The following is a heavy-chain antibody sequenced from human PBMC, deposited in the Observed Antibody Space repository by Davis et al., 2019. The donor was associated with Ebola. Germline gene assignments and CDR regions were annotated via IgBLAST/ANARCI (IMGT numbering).Heavy chain of an antibody. CDR3: AGFTGKFQLLPFDP. J-gene: IGHJ5*02. CDR1: GYTFTGYY. CDR2: INPNSGGT. Sequence: ASVKVSCKASGYTFTGYYMHWVRQAPGQGLEWMGWINPNSGGTNYAQKFQGRVTMTRDTSISTAYMEVSRLRSDDTAVYYCAGFTGKFQLLPFDPWGQGTLVTVSS. D-gene: IGHD2-2*01. V-gene: IGHV1-2*02.